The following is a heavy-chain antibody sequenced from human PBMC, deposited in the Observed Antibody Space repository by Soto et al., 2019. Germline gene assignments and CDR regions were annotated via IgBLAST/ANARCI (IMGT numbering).Heavy chain of an antibody. CDR1: GYTFTGYY. D-gene: IGHD4-17*01. CDR2: INISNGNT. Sequence: GASVKVSCKASGYTFTGYYMHWVRQAPGQRLECMGWINISNGNTEYSQNFQGRVTMTRDTSASTAYMELSSLRSADTAVYYCARDTDLTLVTTLDYWGQGTPVTVSS. CDR3: ARDTDLTLVTTLDY. J-gene: IGHJ4*02. V-gene: IGHV1-3*04.